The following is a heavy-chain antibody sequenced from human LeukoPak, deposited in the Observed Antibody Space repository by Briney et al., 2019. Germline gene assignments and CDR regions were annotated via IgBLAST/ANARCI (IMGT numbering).Heavy chain of an antibody. J-gene: IGHJ6*04. Sequence: GGSLRLSCAASGFTFSSYSMNWVRQAPGKGLEWVSYISSSGSTIYYADSVKGRFTISRDNAKNSLYLQMNSLRAEDTAVYYCARERGCSSTSCHHYGMDVWGKGTTVTVSS. CDR1: GFTFSSYS. D-gene: IGHD2-2*01. CDR2: ISSSGSTI. V-gene: IGHV3-48*04. CDR3: ARERGCSSTSCHHYGMDV.